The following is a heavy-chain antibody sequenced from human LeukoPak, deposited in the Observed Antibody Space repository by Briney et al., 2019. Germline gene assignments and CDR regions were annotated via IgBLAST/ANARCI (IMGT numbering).Heavy chain of an antibody. CDR2: INHSGST. CDR3: AGPWVMAE. CDR1: GGSFSGYY. J-gene: IGHJ4*02. V-gene: IGHV4-34*01. D-gene: IGHD2-21*01. Sequence: PSETLSLTCAVYGGSFSGYYWSWTRQPPGKGLEWIGEINHSGSTNYNPSLKSRVTISVDTSKNQFSLKLSSVTAADTAVYYCAGPWVMAEWGQGTLVTVSS.